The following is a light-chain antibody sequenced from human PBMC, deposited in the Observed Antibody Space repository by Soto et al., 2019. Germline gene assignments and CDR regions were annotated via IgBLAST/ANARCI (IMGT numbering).Light chain of an antibody. CDR2: GGF. CDR1: QTLRNK. CDR3: QQHNAWHRT. Sequence: IVLTQSPGTLSVSPGERVILSCRASQTLRNKLAWYQQEPGQAPRLLIYGGFTRATGIPARFSGSGSGTEFALTISSLQSEDFAIYYCQQHNAWHRTCGPGTKLALK. J-gene: IGKJ3*01. V-gene: IGKV3-15*01.